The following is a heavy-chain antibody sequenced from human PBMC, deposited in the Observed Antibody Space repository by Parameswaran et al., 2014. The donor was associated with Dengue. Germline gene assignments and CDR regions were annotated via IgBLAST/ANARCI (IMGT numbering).Heavy chain of an antibody. V-gene: IGHV3-33*01. CDR2: IWYDGSNK. Sequence: WIRQPPGKGLEWVAVIWYDGSNKYYADSVKGRFTISRDNSKNTLYLQMNSLRAEDTAVYYCARGFYDFWSGYHDYWGQGTLVTVSS. CDR3: ARGFYDFWSGYHDY. J-gene: IGHJ4*02. D-gene: IGHD3-3*01.